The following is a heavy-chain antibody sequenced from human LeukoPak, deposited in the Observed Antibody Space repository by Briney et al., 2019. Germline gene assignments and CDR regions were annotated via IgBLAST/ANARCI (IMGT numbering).Heavy chain of an antibody. CDR3: AKGSRGHCSGGSCYHTYNWFDP. D-gene: IGHD2-15*01. V-gene: IGHV3-23*01. CDR2: ISGSGGST. J-gene: IGHJ5*02. Sequence: GGSLRLSCAASGFTFSSYAMSWVRQAPRKGLEWVSAISGSGGSTYYADSVKGRFTISRDNSKNTLYLQMNSLRAEDTAVYYCAKGSRGHCSGGSCYHTYNWFDPWGQGTLVTVSS. CDR1: GFTFSSYA.